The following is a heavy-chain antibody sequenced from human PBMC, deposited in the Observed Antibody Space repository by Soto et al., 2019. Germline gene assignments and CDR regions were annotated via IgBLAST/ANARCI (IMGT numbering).Heavy chain of an antibody. V-gene: IGHV3-23*01. CDR3: AKDQGGYYDFWSGYDY. CDR1: GFTFSTHA. CDR2: ITGSGRST. D-gene: IGHD3-3*01. Sequence: EVQLLESGGGLVQPGESLSLSCAASGFTFSTHAMSWVRQAPGKGLEWVSSITGSGRSTFYTDSVKGRFTISRDNSMNTLYLQMNSLRAEDTAVYYCAKDQGGYYDFWSGYDYWGQGTLVTVSS. J-gene: IGHJ4*02.